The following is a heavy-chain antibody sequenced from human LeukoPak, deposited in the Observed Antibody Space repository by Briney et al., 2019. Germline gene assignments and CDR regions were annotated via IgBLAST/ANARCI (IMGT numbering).Heavy chain of an antibody. CDR2: ISGSNGNT. J-gene: IGHJ4*02. V-gene: IGHV1-18*04. CDR1: GYTFTTYG. D-gene: IGHD3-10*01. Sequence: GASVKVSCKTSGYTFTTYGISWVRRAPGQGLEWMGWISGSNGNTKYAQKVQGRVTMTTDTSTTTAYMKVRSLRSDDTAVYYCARDRDRMVQGVTALFDYWGQGTLVTVSS. CDR3: ARDRDRMVQGVTALFDY.